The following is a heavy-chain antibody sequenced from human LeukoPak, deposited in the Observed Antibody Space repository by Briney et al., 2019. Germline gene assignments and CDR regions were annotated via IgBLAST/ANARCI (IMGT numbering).Heavy chain of an antibody. CDR3: ARGGIQLWSNNWVDP. D-gene: IGHD5-18*01. J-gene: IGHJ5*02. CDR1: GGSMSSYY. Sequence: PSETLSLTCTVSGGSMSSYYWSWIRQPPGKGLEWIGYVYYSGTTNYNPSLRSRVTISVDTSKNQFSLKLSSVTAADTAMYYCARGGIQLWSNNWVDPWGQGILVTVSS. V-gene: IGHV4-59*01. CDR2: VYYSGTT.